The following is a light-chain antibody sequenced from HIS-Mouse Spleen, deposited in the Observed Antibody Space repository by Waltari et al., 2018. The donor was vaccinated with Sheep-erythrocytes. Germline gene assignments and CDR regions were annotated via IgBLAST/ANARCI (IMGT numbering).Light chain of an antibody. CDR1: SSDVGGYNY. CDR3: SSYAGSNNWV. Sequence: QSALTQPPSASGSPGQSVTISCTGTSSDVGGYNYVSWYQQHPGKAPKLMIYAVSTRPSGVPARFSGSKSGNTASLTVSGLQAEDEADYYCSSYAGSNNWVFGGGTKLTVL. J-gene: IGLJ3*02. V-gene: IGLV2-8*01. CDR2: AVS.